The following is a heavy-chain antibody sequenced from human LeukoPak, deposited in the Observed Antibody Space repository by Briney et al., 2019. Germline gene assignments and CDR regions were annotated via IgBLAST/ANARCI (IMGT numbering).Heavy chain of an antibody. CDR1: GFTFSTYS. D-gene: IGHD5-18*01. J-gene: IGHJ4*02. Sequence: KPGGSLRLSCAASGFTFSTYSMNWVRQAPGKGLEWVSYIGSSSSYIDYAGSVRSRFTVSRDNAKNSLYLQMNSLRDEDTAVYYCVAMGYNYFDPWGQGSLVIVSS. V-gene: IGHV3-21*01. CDR2: IGSSSSYI. CDR3: VAMGYNYFDP.